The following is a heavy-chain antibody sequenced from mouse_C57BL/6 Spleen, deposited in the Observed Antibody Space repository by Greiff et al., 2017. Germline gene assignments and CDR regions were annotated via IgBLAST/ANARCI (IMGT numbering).Heavy chain of an antibody. CDR2: IDPSDSET. CDR1: GYTFTSYW. CDR3: ARERGYGSSSAWFAY. V-gene: IGHV1-52*01. J-gene: IGHJ3*01. D-gene: IGHD1-1*01. Sequence: VQLQQPGAELVRPGSSVKLSCKASGYTFTSYWMHWVKQRPIQGLEWIGNIDPSDSETHYNQKFKDKATLTVDKSSSTAYMQLSSLTSEDSAVYYCARERGYGSSSAWFAYWGQGTLVTVSA.